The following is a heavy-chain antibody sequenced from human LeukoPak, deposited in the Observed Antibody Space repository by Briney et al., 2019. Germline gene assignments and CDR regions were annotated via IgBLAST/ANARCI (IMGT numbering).Heavy chain of an antibody. CDR2: IYTSGIT. CDR3: ARGRDWNYLFFDY. J-gene: IGHJ4*02. CDR1: GGSISSYY. V-gene: IGHV4-4*07. D-gene: IGHD1-7*01. Sequence: SETLSLTCAVSGGSISSYYWSWIRQPAGKGLEWIGRIYTSGITNYNPSLQSRVTMSVDTSKNLFSLKLNSVTAADTAVYYCARGRDWNYLFFDYWGQGTLVILSS.